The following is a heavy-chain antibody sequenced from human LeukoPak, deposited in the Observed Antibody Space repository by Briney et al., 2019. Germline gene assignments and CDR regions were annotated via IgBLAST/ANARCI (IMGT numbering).Heavy chain of an antibody. D-gene: IGHD3-22*01. J-gene: IGHJ3*02. CDR1: GFTFSSYA. V-gene: IGHV3-23*01. Sequence: GRSLRLSCAASGFTFSSYAMHWVRQAPGKGLEWVSAISGSGGSTYYADSVKGRFTISRDNSKNTLYLQMNSLRAEDTAVYYCAKALQGPYYYDSSGPPAFDIWGQGTMVTVSS. CDR3: AKALQGPYYYDSSGPPAFDI. CDR2: ISGSGGST.